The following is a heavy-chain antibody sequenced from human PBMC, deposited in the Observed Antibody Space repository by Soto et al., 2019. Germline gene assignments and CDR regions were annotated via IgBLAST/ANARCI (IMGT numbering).Heavy chain of an antibody. Sequence: EVQLLESGGGLIQPGGSLRLSCEASGFTFGTYGMGWVRQAPGKGLEWVSTITGGNTYYAASVRGRFTISRDNSKNTLYLQMNSLRAEDTAVYYCARDQTEDSSTWSNLDYWGQGTLVTVSS. CDR2: ITGGNT. CDR1: GFTFGTYG. J-gene: IGHJ4*02. CDR3: ARDQTEDSSTWSNLDY. V-gene: IGHV3-23*01. D-gene: IGHD6-13*01.